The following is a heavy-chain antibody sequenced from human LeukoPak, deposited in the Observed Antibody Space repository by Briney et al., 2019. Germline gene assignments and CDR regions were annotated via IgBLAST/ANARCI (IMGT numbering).Heavy chain of an antibody. D-gene: IGHD3-3*01. CDR2: INHSGST. CDR1: GGSFSGYY. J-gene: IGHJ4*02. V-gene: IGHV4-34*01. Sequence: SETLSLTCAVYGGSFSGYYWSWIRQPPGKGLEWIGEINHSGSTNYNPSLKSRVTISVDTSKNQFSLKLSSVTAADTAVYYCARLVRRAYYDFWADYWGQGTLVTVSS. CDR3: ARLVRRAYYDFWADY.